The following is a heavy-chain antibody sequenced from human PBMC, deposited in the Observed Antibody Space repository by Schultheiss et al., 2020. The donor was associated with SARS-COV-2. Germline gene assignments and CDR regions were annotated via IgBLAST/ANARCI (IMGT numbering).Heavy chain of an antibody. CDR1: GFTFDDYA. Sequence: GGSLRLSCAASGFTFDDYAMHWVRQAPGKGLEWVSGISWNSGSIGYADSVKGRFTISRDNAKNSLYLQMNSLRAEDTALYYCAKDRSHYYDSSVHWGQGTLVTVSS. CDR2: ISWNSGSI. CDR3: AKDRSHYYDSSVH. J-gene: IGHJ4*02. D-gene: IGHD3-22*01. V-gene: IGHV3-9*01.